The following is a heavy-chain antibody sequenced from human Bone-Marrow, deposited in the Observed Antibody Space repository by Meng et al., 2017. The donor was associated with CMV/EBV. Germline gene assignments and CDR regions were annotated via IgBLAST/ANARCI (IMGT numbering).Heavy chain of an antibody. V-gene: IGHV3-47*02. J-gene: IGHJ5*02. Sequence: GESLKISCAASGFAFSSYALHWVRRAPGKGLEWVSAIGTGGDTYYADSVMGRFTISRDNAKKSLYLQMNSLIAEDMAVYYCARASGYCGGDCYSCWFDPWGQGTRVTGSS. CDR1: GFAFSSYA. CDR3: ARASGYCGGDCYSCWFDP. CDR2: IGTGGDT. D-gene: IGHD2-21*01.